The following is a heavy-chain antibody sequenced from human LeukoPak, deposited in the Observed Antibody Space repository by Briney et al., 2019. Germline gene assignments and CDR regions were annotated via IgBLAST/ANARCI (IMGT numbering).Heavy chain of an antibody. V-gene: IGHV3-30*18. J-gene: IGHJ4*02. Sequence: GGSLRLSCAASGFTFSSYGMHWVRQAPGKGLEWLAVISYDGSNKYYADSVKGRFTISRENSKNTLYLQMNSLRAEDTAVYYCAKIYSVKAAGRFEYWGQGNLVTVSS. D-gene: IGHD6-13*01. CDR1: GFTFSSYG. CDR3: AKIYSVKAAGRFEY. CDR2: ISYDGSNK.